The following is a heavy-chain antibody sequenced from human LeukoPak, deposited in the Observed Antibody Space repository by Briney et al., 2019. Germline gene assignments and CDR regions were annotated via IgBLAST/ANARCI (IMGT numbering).Heavy chain of an antibody. J-gene: IGHJ5*02. CDR1: GYSISSGYY. CDR2: IYHSGST. V-gene: IGHV4-38-2*02. CDR3: ARADYYDSSGYSNPQNNWFDP. Sequence: SETLSLTCTVSGYSISSGYYWGWIRQPPGKGLEWIGSIYHSGSTYYNPSLKSRVTTSVDTSKNQFSLKLSSVTAADTAVYYCARADYYDSSGYSNPQNNWFDPWGQGTLVTVSS. D-gene: IGHD3-22*01.